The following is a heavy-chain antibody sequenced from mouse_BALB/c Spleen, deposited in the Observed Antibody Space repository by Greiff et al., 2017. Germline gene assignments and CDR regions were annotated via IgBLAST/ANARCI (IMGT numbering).Heavy chain of an antibody. CDR1: GDSLTSGY. CDR2: ISYSGST. V-gene: IGHV3-8*02. Sequence: EVQLQESGPSLVKPSQTLSLTCSVTGDSLTSGYWNWIRKFPGNKLEYMGYISYSGSTYYNPSLKSRISITRDTSKNQYYLQLNSVTTEDTATYYCARSGGGYDDYAMDDWGQGTSVTVSS. J-gene: IGHJ4*01. CDR3: ARSGGGYDDYAMDD. D-gene: IGHD2-2*01.